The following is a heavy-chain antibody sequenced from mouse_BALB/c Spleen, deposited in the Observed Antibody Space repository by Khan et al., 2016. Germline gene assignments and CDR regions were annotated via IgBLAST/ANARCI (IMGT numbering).Heavy chain of an antibody. J-gene: IGHJ4*01. CDR1: GYTFTNYG. V-gene: IGHV9-3-1*01. CDR3: ARRRGFYYAMDY. Sequence: QIQLVQSGPELKKPGETVKISCKASGYTFTNYGMNWVKQAPGKGLKWMGWINTYTGEPTYADDFKGRFAFSLETSASTAYLQINNLKKEDTATYYCARRRGFYYAMDYWGQGTSVTVSS. CDR2: INTYTGEP.